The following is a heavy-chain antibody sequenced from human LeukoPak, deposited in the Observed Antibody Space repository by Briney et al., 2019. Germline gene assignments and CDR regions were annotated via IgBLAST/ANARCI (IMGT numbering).Heavy chain of an antibody. CDR1: GLTVRRNY. CDR2: LSGSGGST. CDR3: AKILREDYGDYGEYYYYYGMDV. J-gene: IGHJ6*02. Sequence: GGSLRLSRAASGLTVRRNYMSWVRHARGRALEWVSALSGSGGSTYSADAVNGRFTISRDNSKNTLYLQMNSLRAEDTAVYYCAKILREDYGDYGEYYYYYGMDVWGQGTTVTVSS. D-gene: IGHD4-17*01. V-gene: IGHV3-23*01.